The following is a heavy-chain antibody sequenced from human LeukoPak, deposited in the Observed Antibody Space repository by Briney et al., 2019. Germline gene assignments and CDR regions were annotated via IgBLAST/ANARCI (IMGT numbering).Heavy chain of an antibody. Sequence: GGSLRLSCAASGFTFSDYYMSWIRQAPGKGLEWVSYISSSGSTIYYADSVKGRFTISSDNAKNSLYLQTNSLRAEDTAVYYCARAQRGYSYGFVGLFDYWGQGTLVTVSS. CDR3: ARAQRGYSYGFVGLFDY. J-gene: IGHJ4*02. CDR1: GFTFSDYY. V-gene: IGHV3-11*04. CDR2: ISSSGSTI. D-gene: IGHD5-18*01.